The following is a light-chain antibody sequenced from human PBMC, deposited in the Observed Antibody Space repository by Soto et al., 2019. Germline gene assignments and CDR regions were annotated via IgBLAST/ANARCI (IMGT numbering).Light chain of an antibody. CDR1: QSVSSSS. J-gene: IGKJ4*01. CDR3: QHYNNWLGT. CDR2: DAS. Sequence: PGARATLSCTASQSVSSSSLAWYQQKRGQAPRLLIHDASSRATGIPDRFSGSGSGTDFTLTISRLEPEDFAVYYCQHYNNWLGTFGGGTKMDIK. V-gene: IGKV3D-20*02.